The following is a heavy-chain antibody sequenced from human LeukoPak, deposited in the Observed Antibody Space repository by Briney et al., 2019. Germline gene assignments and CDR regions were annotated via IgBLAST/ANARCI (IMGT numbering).Heavy chain of an antibody. D-gene: IGHD6-19*01. V-gene: IGHV3-7*01. CDR2: IKEDGGEK. CDR3: ARDSGGSSGWNRFDY. Sequence: GGSLRLSCAASGFTFIAYYMTWVRQAPGKGLEGVANIKEDGGEKDYVDSVKGRFTIYRDTDKNSVYLQMNGLRDEDTAVYYCARDSGGSSGWNRFDYWGQGTLVTVSS. J-gene: IGHJ4*02. CDR1: GFTFIAYY.